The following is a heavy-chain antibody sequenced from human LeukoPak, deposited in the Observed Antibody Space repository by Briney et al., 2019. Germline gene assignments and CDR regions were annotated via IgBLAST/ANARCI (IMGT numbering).Heavy chain of an antibody. D-gene: IGHD5-18*01. CDR2: VSAYNGNT. CDR3: ARVDTAADLDY. J-gene: IGHJ4*02. CDR1: GCTFTSYG. Sequence: ASVKVACKVSGCTFTSYGISWVRQAPGQGLEWMGWVSAYNGNTNYAQKLQGRVTMTTDTSTSTAYMELRSLRSDDTAVYYCARVDTAADLDYWGQGTLVTVSS. V-gene: IGHV1-18*01.